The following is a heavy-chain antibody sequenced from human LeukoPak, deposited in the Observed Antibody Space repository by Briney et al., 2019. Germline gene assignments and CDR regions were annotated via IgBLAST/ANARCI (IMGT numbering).Heavy chain of an antibody. J-gene: IGHJ4*02. CDR2: IYYSGST. D-gene: IGHD5-24*01. CDR1: GGSISTYH. V-gene: IGHV4-59*01. Sequence: NPSETLSLTCTVSGGSISTYHWSWIRQPPGKGLEWIGNIYYSGSTHYNPSLKSRVTISVDTSKNQFSLKLSSVTAADTAVYYCARGLRSRDGYNYDYFDDWGQGTLVTVSS. CDR3: ARGLRSRDGYNYDYFDD.